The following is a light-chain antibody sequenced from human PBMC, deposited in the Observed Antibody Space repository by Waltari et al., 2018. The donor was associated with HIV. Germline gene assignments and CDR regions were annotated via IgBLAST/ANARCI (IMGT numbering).Light chain of an antibody. CDR3: SSYAGSNNRWV. V-gene: IGLV2-8*01. CDR1: SSDVGGYNY. CDR2: EFS. J-gene: IGLJ3*02. Sequence: QSALTQPPSASGSPGQSVTISCTGTSSDVGGYNYVSWYQQHPGKAPKLMIYEFSKRPSGVPSRFSGSKSGSTSSLTVSGLQAEDEADYYCSSYAGSNNRWVFGGGTKLTVL.